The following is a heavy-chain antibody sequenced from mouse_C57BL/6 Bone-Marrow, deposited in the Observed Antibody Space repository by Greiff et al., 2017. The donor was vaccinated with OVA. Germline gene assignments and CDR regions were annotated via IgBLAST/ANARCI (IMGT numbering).Heavy chain of an antibody. J-gene: IGHJ2*01. D-gene: IGHD2-4*01. CDR1: GYTFTNYW. CDR3: ARSDYSFDY. CDR2: IHPNSGST. Sequence: QVQLQQPGAELVKPGASVKLSCKASGYTFTNYWMHWVKQRPGQGLEWIGMIHPNSGSTNYNEKFKSKATLTVDTSSSTAYMQLSSLTSEDSAVDYCARSDYSFDYWGQGTTLTVSS. V-gene: IGHV1-64*01.